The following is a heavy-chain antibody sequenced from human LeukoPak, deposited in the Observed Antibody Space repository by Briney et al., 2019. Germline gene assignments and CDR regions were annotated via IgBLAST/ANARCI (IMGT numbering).Heavy chain of an antibody. D-gene: IGHD2-15*01. CDR1: GFTFDDYT. CDR2: ISWDGGSS. Sequence: PGRSLRLSCAASGFTFDDYTMHWVRQAPGKGLEWVSLISWDGGSSYYADSVKGRFTISRDNSKNSLYLQMNSLRTEDTALYYCAKDKTRYCSGGSCSGGFDPWGQGTLVTVSS. V-gene: IGHV3-43*01. J-gene: IGHJ5*02. CDR3: AKDKTRYCSGGSCSGGFDP.